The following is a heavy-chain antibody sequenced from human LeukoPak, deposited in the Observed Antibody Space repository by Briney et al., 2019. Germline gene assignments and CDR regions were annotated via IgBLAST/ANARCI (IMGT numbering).Heavy chain of an antibody. Sequence: SETLSLTCTLPGGSISSSSHYWGWIRQPPGKGLEWIGVSTYYNPSLKNRVTISRDTSKNQFSLKLSSVTAADTAIYYCARAGYSYGIISYFDSWGQGTLVTVSS. CDR1: GGSISSSSHY. D-gene: IGHD5-18*01. V-gene: IGHV4-39*01. CDR3: ARAGYSYGIISYFDS. J-gene: IGHJ4*02. CDR2: VST.